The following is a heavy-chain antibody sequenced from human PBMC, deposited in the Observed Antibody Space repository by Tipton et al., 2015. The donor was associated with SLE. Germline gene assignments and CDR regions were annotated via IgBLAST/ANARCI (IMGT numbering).Heavy chain of an antibody. CDR2: IYYSGST. Sequence: LSLTCSVSGDSISSDHWWSWVRQAPGEALEWIAEIYYSGSTNYFPSLESRVTISIDTSRDQSSLRLTSLTAADTAVYYCARGRGFTWQYWGQGTLVTVSS. D-gene: IGHD3-10*01. V-gene: IGHV4-4*02. J-gene: IGHJ4*02. CDR1: GDSISSDHW. CDR3: ARGRGFTWQY.